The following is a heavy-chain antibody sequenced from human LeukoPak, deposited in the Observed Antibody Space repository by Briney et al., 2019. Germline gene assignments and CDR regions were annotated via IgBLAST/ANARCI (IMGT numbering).Heavy chain of an antibody. J-gene: IGHJ4*02. CDR3: AKSVDTATIAY. CDR1: GFTFSSYS. V-gene: IGHV3-21*01. D-gene: IGHD5-18*01. Sequence: PGGSLRPSCAASGFTFSSYSMNWVRQVPGKGLEWVSSISSSGSFIYYADSVKGRFTISRDNAKNSLYLQMSSLRAEDTAVYYCAKSVDTATIAYWGQGTLVTVSS. CDR2: ISSSGSFI.